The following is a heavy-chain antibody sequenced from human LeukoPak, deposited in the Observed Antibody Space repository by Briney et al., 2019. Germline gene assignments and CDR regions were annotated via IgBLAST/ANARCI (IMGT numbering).Heavy chain of an antibody. D-gene: IGHD4-17*01. CDR3: TREYGFMTTVFHAFDI. J-gene: IGHJ3*02. CDR1: GGSISSSSYY. V-gene: IGHV4-39*07. Sequence: SETLSLTCTVSGGSISSSSYYWGWIRQPPGKGLEWIGSVYYSGNTYYNSSLKSRVTISVDTSKNQFSLKLSSVTAADTAIYYCTREYGFMTTVFHAFDIWGQGTMVTVSS. CDR2: VYYSGNT.